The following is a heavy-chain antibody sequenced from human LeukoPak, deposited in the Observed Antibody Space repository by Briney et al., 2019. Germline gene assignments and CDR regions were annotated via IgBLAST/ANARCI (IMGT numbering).Heavy chain of an antibody. D-gene: IGHD3-3*02. J-gene: IGHJ4*02. V-gene: IGHV4-61*02. CDR2: IYTSGST. CDR3: ARAPRPHFVPFDY. CDR1: GGSISSGSYY. Sequence: SQTLSLTCTVSGGSISSGSYYWSWIRQPAGKGLEWIGRIYTSGSTNYNPSHNSRATLSVDTSKNQFSPKLSSVTAADTAVYYCARAPRPHFVPFDYWGQGTLVTVSS.